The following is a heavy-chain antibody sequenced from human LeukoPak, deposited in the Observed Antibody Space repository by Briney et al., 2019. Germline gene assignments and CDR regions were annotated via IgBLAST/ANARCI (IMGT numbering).Heavy chain of an antibody. CDR3: AKHGLLWFGDPWAFDI. Sequence: PGGSLRLSCAASGFTFSSYWMSWVRQAPGKGLEWVSAISGSGGSTYYADSVKGRFTISRDNSKNTLYLQMNSLRAEDTAVYYCAKHGLLWFGDPWAFDIWGQGTMVTVSS. D-gene: IGHD3-10*01. V-gene: IGHV3-23*01. CDR1: GFTFSSYW. CDR2: ISGSGGST. J-gene: IGHJ3*02.